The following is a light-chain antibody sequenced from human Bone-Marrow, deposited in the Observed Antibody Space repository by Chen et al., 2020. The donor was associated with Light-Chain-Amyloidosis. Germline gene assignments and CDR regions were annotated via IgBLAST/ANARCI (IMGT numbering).Light chain of an antibody. CDR3: SSFSSSSSYV. CDR1: SDAVGTYNY. J-gene: IGLJ1*01. V-gene: IGLV2-14*01. Sequence: QSALTQPASVSGSPGQSXXIYCXGTSDAVGTYNYVSWYQQHPGKAPKVMIYAVSNRPSGVSNRFSGSKSGNTASLAISXLQXEDDADYYCSSFSSSSSYVFGPGTKVTVL. CDR2: AVS.